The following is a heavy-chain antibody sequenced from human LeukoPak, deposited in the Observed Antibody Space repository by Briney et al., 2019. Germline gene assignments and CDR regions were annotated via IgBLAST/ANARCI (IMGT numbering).Heavy chain of an antibody. D-gene: IGHD2-21*01. J-gene: IGHJ4*02. CDR2: IYPGDSDT. CDR1: GYSFSRYW. V-gene: IGHV5-51*01. CDR3: ARHRGGNYYDASDY. Sequence: GESLKISCKGSGYSFSRYWIGWVRQMPGKGLEWMGIIYPGDSDTRYSPSFQGQVTISADKYVSTAYLQWSSLKASDTAMYYCARHRGGNYYDASDYWGQGTLVTVSS.